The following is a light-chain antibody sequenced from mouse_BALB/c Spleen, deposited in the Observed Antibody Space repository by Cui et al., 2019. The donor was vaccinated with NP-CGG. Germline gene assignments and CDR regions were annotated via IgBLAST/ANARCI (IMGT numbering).Light chain of an antibody. J-gene: IGLJ1*01. CDR1: TGAVTTSNY. CDR3: ALWYSNHWV. CDR2: GTN. Sequence: AVVTTEYAPTTSPGGTVTLTCRSSTGAVTTSNYANWVQEKPDHLFTGLIGGTNNRVPGIPARFSGSLIGDKAALTITGAQTEDEAIYFCALWYSNHWVFGGGTKLTVL. V-gene: IGLV1*01.